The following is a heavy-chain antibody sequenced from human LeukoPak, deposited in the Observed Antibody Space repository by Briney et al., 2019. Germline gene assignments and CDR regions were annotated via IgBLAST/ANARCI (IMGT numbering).Heavy chain of an antibody. CDR1: GGSFSGYY. CDR3: ARDARRYSYGRGDAFDI. D-gene: IGHD5-18*01. CDR2: INHSGST. V-gene: IGHV4-34*01. Sequence: SETLSLTCAVYGGSFSGYYWSWIRQAPGKGLEWIGEINHSGSTNYNPSLKSRVTISVDTSKNQFSLKLSSVTAADTAVYYCARDARRYSYGRGDAFDIWGQGTMVTVSS. J-gene: IGHJ3*02.